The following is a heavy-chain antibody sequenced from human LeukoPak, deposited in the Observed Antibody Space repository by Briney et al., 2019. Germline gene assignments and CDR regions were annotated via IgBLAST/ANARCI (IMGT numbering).Heavy chain of an antibody. Sequence: GESLKISCKGSGYSFTSYWIGWVRQMPGRGLEWMGIIYPGDSDTRYSPSFQGQVTISADKSISTAYLQWSSLKVSDTAMYYCARGRDCSSSSCYRSDFWGQGTLVTVSS. D-gene: IGHD2-2*02. J-gene: IGHJ4*02. CDR3: ARGRDCSSSSCYRSDF. V-gene: IGHV5-51*01. CDR1: GYSFTSYW. CDR2: IYPGDSDT.